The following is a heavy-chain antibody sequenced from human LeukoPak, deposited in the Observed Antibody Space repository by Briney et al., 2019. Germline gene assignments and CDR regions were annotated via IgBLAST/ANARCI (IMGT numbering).Heavy chain of an antibody. V-gene: IGHV3-66*01. CDR1: GFTVSSNY. J-gene: IGHJ4*02. Sequence: GGSLRLSCAASGFTVSSNYMSWVRQAPGKGLEWVSVIYSGGSTYYADSVKGRFTISSDNSNHTPYLQMKSLRAEDTAVYYCAREVIVWGQGTLVTVSS. CDR3: AREVIV. D-gene: IGHD3-22*01. CDR2: IYSGGST.